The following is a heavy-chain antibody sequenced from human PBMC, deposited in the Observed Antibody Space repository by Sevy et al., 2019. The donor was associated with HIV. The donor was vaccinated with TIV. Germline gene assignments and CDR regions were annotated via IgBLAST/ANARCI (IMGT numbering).Heavy chain of an antibody. D-gene: IGHD3-10*01. CDR2: ISSSSSYI. J-gene: IGHJ5*02. V-gene: IGHV3-21*01. Sequence: GGSLRLSCAASGFTFSSYSMNWVRQAPGKGLEWVSSISSSSSYIYYADSVKGRFTISRDNAKNSLYLQMNSLRAEDTAVYYCARHSRPDGFGDQTYNWFDPWGQGTLVTVSS. CDR1: GFTFSSYS. CDR3: ARHSRPDGFGDQTYNWFDP.